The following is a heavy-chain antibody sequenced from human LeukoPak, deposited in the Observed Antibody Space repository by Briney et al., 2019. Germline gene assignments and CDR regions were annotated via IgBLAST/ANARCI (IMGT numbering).Heavy chain of an antibody. D-gene: IGHD5-12*01. CDR2: ISSSSSYI. CDR1: GFTFSSYS. J-gene: IGHJ4*02. CDR3: ARDSEATMGIDY. V-gene: IGHV3-21*01. Sequence: GGFLRLSCAASGFTFSSYSMNWVRQAPGKGLEWVSSISSSSSYIYYADSVKGRFTISRDNAKNSLYLQMNSLRAEDTAVYYCARDSEATMGIDYWGQGTLVTVSS.